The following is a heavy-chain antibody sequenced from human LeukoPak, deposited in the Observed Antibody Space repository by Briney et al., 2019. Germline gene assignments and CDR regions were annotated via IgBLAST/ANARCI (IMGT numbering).Heavy chain of an antibody. V-gene: IGHV3-23*01. CDR2: ISGSGGST. Sequence: GGSLRLSCAASGFTFSSYAMSWVRQAPGKGLEWVSAISGSGGSTYYADSVKGRFTISRDDSKNTLYLQMNSLRAEDTAVYYCAKASAMIVVVSKHFDYWGQGTLVTVSS. CDR3: AKASAMIVVVSKHFDY. J-gene: IGHJ4*02. D-gene: IGHD3-22*01. CDR1: GFTFSSYA.